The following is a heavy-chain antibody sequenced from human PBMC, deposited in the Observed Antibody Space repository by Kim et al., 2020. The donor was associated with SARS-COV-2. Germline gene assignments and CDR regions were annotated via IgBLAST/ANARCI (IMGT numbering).Heavy chain of an antibody. CDR2: IIPIFGTA. V-gene: IGHV1-69*13. D-gene: IGHD1-7*01. CDR1: GGTFSSYA. J-gene: IGHJ6*02. Sequence: SVKVSCKASGGTFSSYAISWVRQAPGQGLEWMGGIIPIFGTANYAQKFQGRVTITADESTSTAYMELSSLRSEDTAVYYCARDRITGTTSDYYYYGMDVWGQGTTVTVSS. CDR3: ARDRITGTTSDYYYYGMDV.